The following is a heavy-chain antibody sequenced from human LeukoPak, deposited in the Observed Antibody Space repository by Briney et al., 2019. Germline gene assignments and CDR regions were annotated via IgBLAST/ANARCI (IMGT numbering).Heavy chain of an antibody. J-gene: IGHJ5*02. CDR1: KFTFSNYW. CDR3: ARDRVGVGAPVS. D-gene: IGHD1-26*01. V-gene: IGHV3-7*01. CDR2: IKFDGSEK. Sequence: GGSLRLSCAVSKFTFSNYWMTWVRQAPGKGLEWVASIKFDGSEKYYVDSVKGRFTVSRDNAKNSLYLQMNSLRAEDTAVYYCARDRVGVGAPVSWGQGALVTVSS.